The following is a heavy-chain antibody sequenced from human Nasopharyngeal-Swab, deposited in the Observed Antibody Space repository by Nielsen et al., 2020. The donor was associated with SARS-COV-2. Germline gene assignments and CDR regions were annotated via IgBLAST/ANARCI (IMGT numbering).Heavy chain of an antibody. CDR2: IKQDGGEK. Sequence: GGSLRLSCAASGFTSSSYWMSWVRQAPGKGLEWVANIKQDGGEKNYVDSVKGRFTISRDNAKNSLYLQMNTLRAEDTAVYYCVRDVIATVTTPPDYWGQGTLVTVSS. J-gene: IGHJ4*02. D-gene: IGHD4-17*01. V-gene: IGHV3-7*01. CDR1: GFTSSSYW. CDR3: VRDVIATVTTPPDY.